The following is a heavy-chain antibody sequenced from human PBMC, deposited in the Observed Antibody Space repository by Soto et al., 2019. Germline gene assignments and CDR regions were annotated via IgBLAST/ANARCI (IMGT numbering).Heavy chain of an antibody. V-gene: IGHV4-30-4*01. CDR3: ARGATVIPLDY. CDR1: GGSISSGDYY. J-gene: IGHJ4*02. D-gene: IGHD4-17*01. CDR2: IYYSGST. Sequence: SETLSLTCTVSGGSISSGDYYWSWIRQPPGKGLEWIGYIYYSGSTYYNPSLKSRVTISVDTSKNQFSLKLSSVTAADKAVYYCARGATVIPLDYWGQGTLVTVSS.